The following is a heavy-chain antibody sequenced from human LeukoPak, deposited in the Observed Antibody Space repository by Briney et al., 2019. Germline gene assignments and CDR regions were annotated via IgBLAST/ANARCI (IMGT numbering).Heavy chain of an antibody. D-gene: IGHD3-10*01. Sequence: GGSLRLSCAASGFTFSSYAMHWVRQAPGKGLEYVSAISSNGGSTYYANSVKGRFTISRDNSKNTVYLQVSSPRADDTAVYYCAKDSRGANFFGDFDYWGQGTLVTVSS. CDR2: ISSNGGST. J-gene: IGHJ4*02. CDR1: GFTFSSYA. CDR3: AKDSRGANFFGDFDY. V-gene: IGHV3-64*01.